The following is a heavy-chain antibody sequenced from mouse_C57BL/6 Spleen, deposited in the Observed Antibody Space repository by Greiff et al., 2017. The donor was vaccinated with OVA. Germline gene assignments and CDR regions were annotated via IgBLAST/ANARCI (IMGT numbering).Heavy chain of an antibody. Sequence: VQLQQSGPELVKPGASVKISCKASGYAFSSSWMNWVKQRPGKGLEWIGRIYPGDGDTNYNGKFKGKATLTADKSSSTAYMQLSSLTSEDSAVYFCARSPYGLYYFDYWGQGTTLTVSS. CDR1: GYAFSSSW. D-gene: IGHD1-1*01. CDR2: IYPGDGDT. V-gene: IGHV1-82*01. CDR3: ARSPYGLYYFDY. J-gene: IGHJ2*01.